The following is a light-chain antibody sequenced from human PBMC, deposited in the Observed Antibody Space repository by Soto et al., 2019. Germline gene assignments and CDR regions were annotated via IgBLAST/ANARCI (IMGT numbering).Light chain of an antibody. V-gene: IGLV2-14*03. CDR2: DVT. Sequence: QSALTQPASVSGSPGQSITVSCTGTSSDVGYYDYVSWYQHHPGKAPKLMIYDVTNRPSGVSDRFSGSKSGNTASLTISGLQAEDEADYYCSSYTSSNTLVFGTGTKLTVL. CDR1: SSDVGYYDY. J-gene: IGLJ1*01. CDR3: SSYTSSNTLV.